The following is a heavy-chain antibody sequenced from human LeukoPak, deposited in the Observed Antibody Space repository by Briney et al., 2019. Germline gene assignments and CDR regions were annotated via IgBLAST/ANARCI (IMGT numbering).Heavy chain of an antibody. Sequence: GGSLRLSCAASGFTFSSYAMSWVRQAPGKGLEWVSAISGSGGSTYYADSVKGRFTISRDNSKNTLYLQMDSLKTEGAAVYYCTTDLGYYYDSSAPKPLDYWGQGTLVTVSS. J-gene: IGHJ4*02. CDR3: TTDLGYYYDSSAPKPLDY. CDR1: GFTFSSYA. V-gene: IGHV3-23*01. D-gene: IGHD3-22*01. CDR2: ISGSGGST.